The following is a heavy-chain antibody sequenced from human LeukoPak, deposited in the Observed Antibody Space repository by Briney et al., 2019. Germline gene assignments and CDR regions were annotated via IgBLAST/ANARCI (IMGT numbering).Heavy chain of an antibody. CDR1: GGSISSSSYY. D-gene: IGHD1-7*01. CDR3: ARDGELSAFDI. J-gene: IGHJ3*02. V-gene: IGHV4-39*07. CDR2: IYYSGST. Sequence: SETLSLTCTVSGGSISSSSYYWGWIRQPPGKGLEWIGSIYYSGSTYYNPSLKSRVTISVDTSKNQFSLKLSSVTAADTAVYYCARDGELSAFDIWGQGTMVTVSS.